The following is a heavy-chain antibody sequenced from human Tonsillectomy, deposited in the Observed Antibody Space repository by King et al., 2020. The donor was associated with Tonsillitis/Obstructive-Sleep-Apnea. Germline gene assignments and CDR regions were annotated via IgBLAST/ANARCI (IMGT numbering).Heavy chain of an antibody. Sequence: QLVQSGAEVKKPGASVKVSCKASGYTFTSFGINWVRQAPGQGLEWMGWISTYNGNINFAQKLQGRVTMTSDTSTSTAYMELWSLRSDDTAVYYCAREPYLTALDIWGQGTMVTVSS. CDR1: GYTFTSFG. J-gene: IGHJ3*02. V-gene: IGHV1-18*01. CDR2: ISTYNGNI. D-gene: IGHD2-21*01. CDR3: AREPYLTALDI.